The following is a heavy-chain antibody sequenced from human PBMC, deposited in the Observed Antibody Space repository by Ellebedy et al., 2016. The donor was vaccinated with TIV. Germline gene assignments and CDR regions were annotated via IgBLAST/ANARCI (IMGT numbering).Heavy chain of an antibody. V-gene: IGHV3-48*04. CDR3: AGAFDI. CDR1: GFTLTTYN. Sequence: GESLKISCAVSGFTLTTYNMNWVRQAPGKGLEWVSFISDSGGTAIYYADSVKGRFTISRDNAKNSLYLQMNSLRAEDTAVYYCAGAFDIWGQGTMVTVSS. CDR2: ISDSGGTAI. J-gene: IGHJ3*02.